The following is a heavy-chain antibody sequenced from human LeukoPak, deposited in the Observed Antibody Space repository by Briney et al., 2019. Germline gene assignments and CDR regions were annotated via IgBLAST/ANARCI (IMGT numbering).Heavy chain of an antibody. CDR1: GDTFSTYA. Sequence: SLKVSCKASGDTFSTYALSWVRQAPGQGLEWMGRIIPSFGITNYAQKFQGRVTITADTSTSTAYMQLSSLTSEDTAVYYCAKSRATAAGTDFNYWGQGTLVSGSS. CDR3: AKSRATAAGTDFNY. V-gene: IGHV1-69*04. J-gene: IGHJ4*02. CDR2: IIPSFGIT. D-gene: IGHD6-25*01.